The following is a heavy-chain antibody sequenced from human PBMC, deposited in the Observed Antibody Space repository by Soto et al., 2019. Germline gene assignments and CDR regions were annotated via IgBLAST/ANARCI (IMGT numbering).Heavy chain of an antibody. CDR2: IYYSGST. D-gene: IGHD6-6*01. CDR3: ARHCGGSSSPHWFDP. Sequence: QVQLQESGPGLVKPSETLSLTCTVSGGSISSYYWSWIRQPPGKGLEWIGYIYYSGSTNYNPSLKSRVTISVDSSKIQFSLKLSSVTAADTAVYYCARHCGGSSSPHWFDPWGQGTLVTVSS. CDR1: GGSISSYY. V-gene: IGHV4-59*08. J-gene: IGHJ5*02.